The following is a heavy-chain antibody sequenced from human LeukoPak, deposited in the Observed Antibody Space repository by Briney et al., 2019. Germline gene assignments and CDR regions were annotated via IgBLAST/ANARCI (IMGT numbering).Heavy chain of an antibody. CDR2: ISSSGSA. CDR1: GGSIRGYY. V-gene: IGHV4-59*01. J-gene: IGHJ3*01. CDR3: AREWSGFDF. D-gene: IGHD2-15*01. Sequence: SETLSLTCNVSGGSIRGYYWSWIRQPPGKGLEWIAHISSSGSAIYNPSLMSRVSMAVDTSKNQFSLRLISVTAADTAGYYCAREWSGFDFWGQGIMVTVSS.